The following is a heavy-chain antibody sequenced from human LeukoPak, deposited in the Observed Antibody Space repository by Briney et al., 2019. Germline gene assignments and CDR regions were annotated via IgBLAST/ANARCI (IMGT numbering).Heavy chain of an antibody. V-gene: IGHV1-46*01. CDR1: GYTFTSYY. CDR3: ARDGIALAVPSFDY. D-gene: IGHD6-19*01. J-gene: IGHJ4*02. Sequence: ASVKVSCKASGYTFTSYYMHWVRQAPGQGLEWMGIINPSGGSTSYAQKFQGRVTMTRDTSISTAYMELSRLRSDDTAVYYCARDGIALAVPSFDYWGQGTLVTVSS. CDR2: INPSGGST.